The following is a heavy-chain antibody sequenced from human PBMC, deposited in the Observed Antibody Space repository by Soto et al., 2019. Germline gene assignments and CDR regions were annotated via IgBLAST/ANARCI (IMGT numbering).Heavy chain of an antibody. CDR1: WFSLPHTGGG. V-gene: IGHV2-5*02. J-gene: IGHJ4*02. Sequence: SGSPPVDPTPTPTPASRFSWFSLPHTGGGVGWGPPSPEKTLEWLALIFWDDDKRYSPSLRSRLTIAKDTSKNQVVLTLTNVEPVDTATYYCARILTATGGYFDSWGQGALVTVSS. CDR2: IFWDDDK. D-gene: IGHD2-8*02. CDR3: ARILTATGGYFDS.